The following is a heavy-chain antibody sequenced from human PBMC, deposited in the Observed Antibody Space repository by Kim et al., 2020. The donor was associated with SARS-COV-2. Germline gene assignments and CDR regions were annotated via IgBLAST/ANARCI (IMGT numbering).Heavy chain of an antibody. V-gene: IGHV3-9*01. D-gene: IGHD6-25*01. CDR2: ISWNSGSI. J-gene: IGHJ4*02. CDR3: AKGGKVAATADFDY. Sequence: GGSLRLSCAASGFTFDDYAMHWVRQAPGKGLEWVSGISWNSGSIGYADSVKGRFTISRDNAKNSLYLQMNSQRAEDTALYYCAKGGKVAATADFDYWGQG. CDR1: GFTFDDYA.